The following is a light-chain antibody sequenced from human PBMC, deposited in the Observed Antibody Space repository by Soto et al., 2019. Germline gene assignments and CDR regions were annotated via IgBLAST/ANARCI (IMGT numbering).Light chain of an antibody. Sequence: EIVLTQSPATLSLSPGERATLSCRASQSVSSYLAWYQQKPGQAPRLLIYDASNRATGIPARFSGSGSGTDFTLTISSLEAEDFAVYYCQQRSNSPLTFGGGTHVEIK. V-gene: IGKV3-11*01. CDR2: DAS. J-gene: IGKJ4*01. CDR1: QSVSSY. CDR3: QQRSNSPLT.